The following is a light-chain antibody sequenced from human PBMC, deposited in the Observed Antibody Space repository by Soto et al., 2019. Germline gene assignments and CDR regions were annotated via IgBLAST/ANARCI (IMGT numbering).Light chain of an antibody. Sequence: VLTQSPDTLSLPPGERATLSFRASQSVSSSYLAWYQQKPGQAPRLLIYRTSNRATGIPDRFSGSGSGTDFTLTISRLEPEDFAVYWCQQYDSSPRTFGQGTKVDIK. V-gene: IGKV3-20*01. CDR1: QSVSSSY. CDR3: QQYDSSPRT. J-gene: IGKJ1*01. CDR2: RTS.